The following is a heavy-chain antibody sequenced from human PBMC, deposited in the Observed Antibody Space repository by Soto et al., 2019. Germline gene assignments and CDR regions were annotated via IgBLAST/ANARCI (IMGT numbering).Heavy chain of an antibody. J-gene: IGHJ4*02. D-gene: IGHD5-12*01. Sequence: QVQLVQSGAEVKKPGSSVKVSCKASGGTFSSYTISWVRQAPGQGLEWMGRIIPILGIANYAQKFQGRVTITADKSTSTAYMELSSLRSEDTAVYYCAREGEMATMWNYWGQGTLVTVSS. CDR2: IIPILGIA. V-gene: IGHV1-69*08. CDR3: AREGEMATMWNY. CDR1: GGTFSSYT.